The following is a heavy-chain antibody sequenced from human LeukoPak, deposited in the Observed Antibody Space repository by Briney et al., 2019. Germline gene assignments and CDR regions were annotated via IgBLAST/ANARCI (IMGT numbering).Heavy chain of an antibody. D-gene: IGHD3-9*01. V-gene: IGHV3-66*01. J-gene: IGHJ4*02. CDR2: IYSGGST. CDR3: ASLRYFDWLFDY. Sequence: PGGSLRLSCAASGFTVSSNYMSWVRQAPGKGLEWVSVIYSGGSTYPADSVKGRFTISRDNSKNTLYLQMNSLRAEDTAVYYCASLRYFDWLFDYWGQGTLVTVSS. CDR1: GFTVSSNY.